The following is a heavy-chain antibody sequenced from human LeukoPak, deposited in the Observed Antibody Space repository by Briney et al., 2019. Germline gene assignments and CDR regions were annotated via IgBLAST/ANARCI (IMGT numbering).Heavy chain of an antibody. CDR1: GFTFSDYY. CDR3: AKAPMVRGVIIADY. V-gene: IGHV3-23*01. Sequence: GGSLRLSCAASGFTFSDYYMSWVRQAPGKGLEWVSTISGSDISTYYADSVKGRFTVSRDNSKKTLYLQMNSLRADDTAVYHCAKAPMVRGVIIADYWGQGTLVSVYS. CDR2: ISGSDIST. D-gene: IGHD3-10*01. J-gene: IGHJ4*02.